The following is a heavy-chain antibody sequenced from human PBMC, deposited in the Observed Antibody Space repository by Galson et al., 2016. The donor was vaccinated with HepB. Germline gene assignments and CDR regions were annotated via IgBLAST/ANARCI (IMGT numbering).Heavy chain of an antibody. CDR3: ARKELYYYYYGMDV. V-gene: IGHV3-64*02. Sequence: SLRLSCAASGFNVSSYALHWVRQAPGEGLEYFSGISSVAGTTYYVDSVRGRFTISRDNSKNTLYLQMNSLRAEDTAVYYCARKELYYYYYGMDVWGQGTTVTVSS. CDR1: GFNVSSYA. J-gene: IGHJ6*02. CDR2: ISSVAGTT. D-gene: IGHD1-7*01.